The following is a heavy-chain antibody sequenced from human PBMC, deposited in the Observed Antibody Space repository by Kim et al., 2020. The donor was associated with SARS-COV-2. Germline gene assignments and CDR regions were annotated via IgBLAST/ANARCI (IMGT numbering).Heavy chain of an antibody. V-gene: IGHV3-30*18. CDR3: AKDNYSNYGIDY. J-gene: IGHJ4*02. D-gene: IGHD4-4*01. Sequence: GGSLRLSCAASGFTFSSYGMHWVRQAPGKGLEWVAVISYDGSNKYYADSVKGRFTISRDNSKNTLYLQMNSLRAEDTAVYYCAKDNYSNYGIDYWGQGTLVTVSS. CDR2: ISYDGSNK. CDR1: GFTFSSYG.